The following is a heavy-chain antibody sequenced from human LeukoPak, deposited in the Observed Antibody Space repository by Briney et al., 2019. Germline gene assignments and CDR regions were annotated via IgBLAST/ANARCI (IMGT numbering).Heavy chain of an antibody. Sequence: GGSLRLSCAASGFTFSSYSMNWVRQAPGKGLEWVSSISSSSSYIYYADSVKGRFTISRDNAKNSLYLQMNSLRAEDTAVYYCARAAPAAGTARYLDLWGRGTLVTVSS. CDR2: ISSSSSYI. J-gene: IGHJ2*01. CDR1: GFTFSSYS. CDR3: ARAAPAAGTARYLDL. V-gene: IGHV3-21*01. D-gene: IGHD6-13*01.